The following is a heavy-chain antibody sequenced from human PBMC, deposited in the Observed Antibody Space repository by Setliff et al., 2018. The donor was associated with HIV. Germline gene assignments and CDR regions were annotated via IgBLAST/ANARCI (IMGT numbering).Heavy chain of an antibody. CDR2: IHPNTGST. J-gene: IGHJ3*01. CDR1: GYTFTAYY. Sequence: ASVKVSCKTSGYTFTAYYIYWVRQAPGHGLELMGRIHPNTGSTNYLQKFQGRVSITRDTSMSTVYMTLTGLTSDDTAVYYYAKQGYADSLYAFDVWGQGTMVTVSS. CDR3: AKQGYADSLYAFDV. V-gene: IGHV1-2*06. D-gene: IGHD3-16*01.